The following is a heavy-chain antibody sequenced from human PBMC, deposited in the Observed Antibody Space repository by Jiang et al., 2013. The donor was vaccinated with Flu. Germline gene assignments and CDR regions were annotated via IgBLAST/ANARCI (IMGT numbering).Heavy chain of an antibody. D-gene: IGHD3-3*01. CDR3: ASSKYDFWDVMRAFDI. Sequence: LLKPSETLSLTCTVSGGSISSSSYYWGWIRQPPGKGLEWIGSIYYSGSTYYNPSLKSRVTISVDTSKNQFSLKLSSVTAADTAVYYCASSKYDFWDVMRAFDIWGQGTMVTVSS. J-gene: IGHJ3*02. CDR1: GGSISSSSYY. CDR2: IYYSGST. V-gene: IGHV4-39*01.